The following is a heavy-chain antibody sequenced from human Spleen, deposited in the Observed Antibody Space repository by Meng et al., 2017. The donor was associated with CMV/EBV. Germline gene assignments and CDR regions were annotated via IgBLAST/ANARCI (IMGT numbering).Heavy chain of an antibody. CDR3: AKAATTVITLEAFDI. CDR2: ISWDGDHT. J-gene: IGHJ3*02. V-gene: IGHV3-43*01. CDR1: GFTFDKYT. Sequence: GESLKISCAASGFTFDKYTMHWVRQSPQKGLKWVALISWDGDHTYYADSVKGRFTISRDNAKNSLYLQMNSLRAEDTALYYCAKAATTVITLEAFDIWGQGTMVTVSS. D-gene: IGHD4-11*01.